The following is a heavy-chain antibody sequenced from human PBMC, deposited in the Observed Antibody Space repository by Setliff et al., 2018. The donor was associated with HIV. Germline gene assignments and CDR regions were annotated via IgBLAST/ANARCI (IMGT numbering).Heavy chain of an antibody. CDR3: ARDVGVRGVIITVSWFDP. J-gene: IGHJ5*02. D-gene: IGHD3-10*01. Sequence: ASVKVSCKASGYTFSGYYLHWVRRAPGQGLEWMGWINPNSGATNYAQSFQGRVTMTRDTSISTAYMELSRLRSDDTAVYYCARDVGVRGVIITVSWFDPWGQGTLVTVSS. CDR2: INPNSGAT. V-gene: IGHV1-2*02. CDR1: GYTFSGYY.